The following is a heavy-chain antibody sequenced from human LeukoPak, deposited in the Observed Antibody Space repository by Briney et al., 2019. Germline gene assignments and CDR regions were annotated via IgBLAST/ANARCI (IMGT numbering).Heavy chain of an antibody. V-gene: IGHV4-39*01. Sequence: SETLSLTCTVYGGSLSCRSYYWGWIRQPPGKGLEWIGSIYYSGSTYYNPSLKSRVTISVDTSKNQFSLKLSSVTAADTDVYYCARSLPAADDYWGQGTLVTVSS. CDR1: GGSLSCRSYY. CDR2: IYYSGST. CDR3: ARSLPAADDY. J-gene: IGHJ4*02. D-gene: IGHD6-13*01.